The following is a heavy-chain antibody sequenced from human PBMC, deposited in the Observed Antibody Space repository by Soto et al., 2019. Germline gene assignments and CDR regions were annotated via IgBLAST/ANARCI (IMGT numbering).Heavy chain of an antibody. CDR1: GFTFINFA. CDR2: ITGSTGTT. J-gene: IGHJ6*03. D-gene: IGHD2-2*01. Sequence: GGSLRLSCAASGFTFINFAMSWVRHAPGKGLEWVSEITGSTGTTYYADSVKGRFIISRDNSKNTVHLQMNSLRAEDTAVYYCAKDTSSSPYYMDVWGKGTTVTVSS. V-gene: IGHV3-23*01. CDR3: AKDTSSSPYYMDV.